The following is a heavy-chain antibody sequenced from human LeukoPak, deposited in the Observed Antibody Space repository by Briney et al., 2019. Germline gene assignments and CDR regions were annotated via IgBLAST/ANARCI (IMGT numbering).Heavy chain of an antibody. CDR1: GYTFTGYY. D-gene: IGHD1-26*01. V-gene: IGHV1-2*02. CDR3: ARDPSHLVGATRGWFDP. Sequence: ASVKVSCKASGYTFTGYYMHWVRQAPGQGLEWMGWINPNSGGTNYAQKFQGRVTMTRDTSISTAYMEPSRLRSDDTAVYYCARDPSHLVGATRGWFDPWGQGTLVTVSS. CDR2: INPNSGGT. J-gene: IGHJ5*02.